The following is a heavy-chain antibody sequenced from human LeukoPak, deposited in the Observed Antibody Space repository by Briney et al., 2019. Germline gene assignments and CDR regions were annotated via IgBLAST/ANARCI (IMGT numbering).Heavy chain of an antibody. Sequence: GGSLRLSCAASGFTFSSYAMSWVRQAPGKGLECISGFSGSGGSTYYADSVKSRFTISRDNSKNTLYLQMNSLRAEDTAVYYCAKDRRYRYGNTAKYFQHWGQGTLVTVSS. J-gene: IGHJ1*01. D-gene: IGHD5-18*01. CDR1: GFTFSSYA. V-gene: IGHV3-23*01. CDR3: AKDRRYRYGNTAKYFQH. CDR2: FSGSGGST.